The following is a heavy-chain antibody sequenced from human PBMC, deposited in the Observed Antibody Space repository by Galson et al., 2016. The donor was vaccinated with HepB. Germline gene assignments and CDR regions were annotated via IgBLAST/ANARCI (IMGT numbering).Heavy chain of an antibody. V-gene: IGHV2-5*02. CDR2: IYWDDDT. CDR1: GFSLSTYAVG. J-gene: IGHJ3*02. Sequence: PALVKPTQTLTLTCSFSGFSLSTYAVGVGWIRQPPGKALDWLAHIYWDDDTRYSPSLKSRLTSTKDTSKNQVVLTMTNMNPVETATYYYEYRSGRCQNPGRNDPFDIWGQGTMVTVSS. CDR3: EYRSGRCQNPGRNDPFDI. D-gene: IGHD2-8*01.